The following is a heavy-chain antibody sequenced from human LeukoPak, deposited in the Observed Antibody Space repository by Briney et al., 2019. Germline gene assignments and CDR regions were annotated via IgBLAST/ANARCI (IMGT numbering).Heavy chain of an antibody. CDR1: GYTFTGYY. V-gene: IGHV1-2*02. CDR2: ISPNSGGT. Sequence: GASVKVSCKASGYTFTGYYMHWVRQAPGQGLEWMGWISPNSGGTNYAQKFQGRVTMTRDTSISTAYMELSRLRSDDTAVYYRARDGYSSGWYDHYGMDVWGQGTTVTVSS. J-gene: IGHJ6*02. CDR3: ARDGYSSGWYDHYGMDV. D-gene: IGHD6-19*01.